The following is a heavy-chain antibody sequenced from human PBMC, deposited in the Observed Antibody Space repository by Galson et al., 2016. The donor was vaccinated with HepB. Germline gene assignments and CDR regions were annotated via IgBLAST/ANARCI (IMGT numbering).Heavy chain of an antibody. J-gene: IGHJ6*02. D-gene: IGHD3-9*01. Sequence: SVKVSCKASGYTFTSYGISWVRQAPGQGLEWMGWISAYNGNTNYAQKLQGRVTMTTDTSTSTAYMELRSLRSDDTAVYYCARVELDFDWLSPRMDVWGQGSTVTVSS. CDR3: ARVELDFDWLSPRMDV. V-gene: IGHV1-18*01. CDR1: GYTFTSYG. CDR2: ISAYNGNT.